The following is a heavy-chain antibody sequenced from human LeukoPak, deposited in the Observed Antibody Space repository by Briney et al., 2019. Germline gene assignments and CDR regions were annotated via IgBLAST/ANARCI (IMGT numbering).Heavy chain of an antibody. CDR2: IRYDGSNK. V-gene: IGHV3-30*02. CDR1: GFTFSSYG. D-gene: IGHD5-12*01. Sequence: GGSLRLSCAASGFTFSSYGMHWVRQAPGKGLEWVAFIRYDGSNKYYADSVKGRFTISRDNSKNTLYLQMNSLRAEDTAVYYCAKSASTYSGYDESDYWGQGTLVTVSS. CDR3: AKSASTYSGYDESDY. J-gene: IGHJ4*02.